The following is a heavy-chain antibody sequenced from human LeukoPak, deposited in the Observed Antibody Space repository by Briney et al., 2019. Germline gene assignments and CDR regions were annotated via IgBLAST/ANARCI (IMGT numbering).Heavy chain of an antibody. CDR1: GGSISSGSYY. V-gene: IGHV4-61*02. CDR3: ARETSYYYDSSGYSLFDY. J-gene: IGHJ4*02. CDR2: IYTSGST. Sequence: SQTLSLTCTVSGGSISSGSYYWSWIRQPAGKGLGWIGRIYTSGSTNYNPSLKSRVTISVDTSKNQFSLKLSSVTAADTAVYYCARETSYYYDSSGYSLFDYWGQGTLVTVSS. D-gene: IGHD3-22*01.